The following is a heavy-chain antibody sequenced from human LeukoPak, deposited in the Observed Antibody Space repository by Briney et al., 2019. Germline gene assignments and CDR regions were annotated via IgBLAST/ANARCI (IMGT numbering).Heavy chain of an antibody. CDR1: GFTVSSNY. CDR2: IYSGGST. J-gene: IGHJ4*02. CDR3: AKAIHYGSGSYRYYFDD. Sequence: PGGSLRLSCAASGFTVSSNYMSWVRQAPGKGLEWVSVIYSGGSTYYADSVKGRFTISRDNSKNTLYPQMNSLRAEDTAVYYCAKAIHYGSGSYRYYFDDWGQGTLVTVSS. V-gene: IGHV3-53*01. D-gene: IGHD3-10*01.